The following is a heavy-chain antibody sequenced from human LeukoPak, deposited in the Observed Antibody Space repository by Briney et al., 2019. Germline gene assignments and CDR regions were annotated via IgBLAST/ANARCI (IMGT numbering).Heavy chain of an antibody. D-gene: IGHD3-3*01. CDR1: GGSISNY. V-gene: IGHV4-59*08. CDR2: IYYSGIT. Sequence: SETLSLTCTVSGGSISNYWSWIRQPPGKGLEWIGYIYYSGITNYNPSLKSRVTISVDTSKNQFSLKLISMTAADTAVYYCARLPGDFWSAYYADSWGQGTLVTVSS. CDR3: ARLPGDFWSAYYADS. J-gene: IGHJ4*02.